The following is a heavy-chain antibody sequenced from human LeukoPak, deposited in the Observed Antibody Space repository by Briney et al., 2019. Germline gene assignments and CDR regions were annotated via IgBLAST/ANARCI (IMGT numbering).Heavy chain of an antibody. CDR3: ARGGSGYSYGKIDS. CDR2: IKQDGSET. CDR1: GFTFSSYE. V-gene: IGHV3-7*01. Sequence: GGSLRLSCAASGFTFSSYEMNWVRQAPGKGLEWVANIKQDGSETYYVDSVKGRFTISRDNAKNSLYLQMNSLRDEDTAVHYCARGGSGYSYGKIDSWGQGILVTVSS. J-gene: IGHJ4*02. D-gene: IGHD5-18*01.